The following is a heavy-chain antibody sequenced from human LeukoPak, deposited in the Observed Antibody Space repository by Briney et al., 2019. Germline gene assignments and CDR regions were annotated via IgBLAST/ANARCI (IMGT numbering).Heavy chain of an antibody. CDR3: AKDVHYYGSGSYYNVRNYYFDY. CDR1: GFTFSSYS. Sequence: IPGGSLRLSCAASGFTFSSYSMNWVRQAPGKGLEWVSSISSSSSNIYYVDSVKGRFTISRDNAKNSLYLQMNSLRAEDTTVYYCAKDVHYYGSGSYYNVRNYYFDYWGQGTLVTVSS. CDR2: ISSSSSNI. J-gene: IGHJ4*02. D-gene: IGHD3-10*01. V-gene: IGHV3-21*01.